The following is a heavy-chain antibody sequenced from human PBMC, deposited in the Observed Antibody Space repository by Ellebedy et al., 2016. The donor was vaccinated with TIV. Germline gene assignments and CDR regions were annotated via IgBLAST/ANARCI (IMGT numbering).Heavy chain of an antibody. CDR2: IYQDGSTQ. CDR1: GFSFRSYW. D-gene: IGHD3-16*01. V-gene: IGHV3-7*01. CDR3: ARRGSYGDYAVQVNSWFDR. J-gene: IGHJ5*02. Sequence: GGSLRLSCVASGFSFRSYWMSWVRQAPGKGLEWVANIYQDGSTQYYVDSVKGRFTIPRDNAKNSLFLQMNSLRVEDTAVYYCARRGSYGDYAVQVNSWFDRWGRGTLVSVSS.